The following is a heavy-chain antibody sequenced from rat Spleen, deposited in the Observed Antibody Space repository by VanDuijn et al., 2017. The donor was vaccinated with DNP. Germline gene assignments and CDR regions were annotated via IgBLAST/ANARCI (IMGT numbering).Heavy chain of an antibody. Sequence: QVQLKESGPGLVQPSQTLSLTCTVSGFSFTSYHVHWVRQPPGKGLDWMGVMWSSGDTSYNSGLKSRLSISRDTSKSQIFLRMSSVQTEDTAMYFCARSQGYYYDGSYYPFAYWGQGTLVTVSS. D-gene: IGHD1-12*02. CDR3: ARSQGYYYDGSYYPFAY. CDR2: MWSSGDT. V-gene: IGHV2-32*01. J-gene: IGHJ3*01. CDR1: GFSFTSYH.